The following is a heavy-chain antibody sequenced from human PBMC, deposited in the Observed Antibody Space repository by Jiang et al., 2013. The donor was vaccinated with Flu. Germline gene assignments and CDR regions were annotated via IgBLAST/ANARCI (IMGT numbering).Heavy chain of an antibody. CDR3: ARHRTAKLGIDY. CDR1: GGSISSNPYY. CDR2: IYYTGST. V-gene: IGHV4-39*01. D-gene: IGHD7-27*01. Sequence: PGLVKPSETLSLTCTVSGGSISSNPYYWGWIRQPPGKGLEWIGSIYYTGSTYYNPSLTSRVTISVDTSKNQFSLKLSSVTAADTAVYYCARHRTAKLGIDYWGQGTLVTVSS. J-gene: IGHJ4*02.